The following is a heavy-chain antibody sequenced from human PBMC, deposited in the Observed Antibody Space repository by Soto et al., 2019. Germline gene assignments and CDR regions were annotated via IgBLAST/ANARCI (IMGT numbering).Heavy chain of an antibody. CDR1: GGSISSGGYS. CDR3: AGGIAARPLGY. Sequence: QLQLQESGSGLVKPSQTLSLTCAVSGGSISSGGYSWSWIRQPPGKGLEWIGYIYHSGSTYYNPSLKRRXTXSXHRSKNQFSLRLSSVTAADTAVYYCAGGIAARPLGYWGQGTLVTVSS. CDR2: IYHSGST. J-gene: IGHJ4*02. V-gene: IGHV4-30-2*01. D-gene: IGHD6-6*01.